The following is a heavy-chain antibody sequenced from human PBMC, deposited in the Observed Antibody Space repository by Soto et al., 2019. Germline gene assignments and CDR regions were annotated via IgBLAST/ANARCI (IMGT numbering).Heavy chain of an antibody. D-gene: IGHD2-2*01. Sequence: NPSETLSLTCAVYGGCFSGYYWTWIRQPPGKGLEWIAEITHSGSTNYNPSLKSRLTISVDTSKNQFSLRMTSVTAADTALYYCARGRQDIIVEPAPSWFDPWGQGTLVTVSS. CDR3: ARGRQDIIVEPAPSWFDP. V-gene: IGHV4-34*01. CDR2: ITHSGST. J-gene: IGHJ5*02. CDR1: GGCFSGYY.